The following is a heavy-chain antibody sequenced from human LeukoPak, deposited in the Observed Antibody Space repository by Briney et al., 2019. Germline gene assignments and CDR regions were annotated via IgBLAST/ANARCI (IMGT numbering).Heavy chain of an antibody. CDR1: GFTFSSYA. Sequence: GGSLRLSCAASGFTFSSYAMSWVRQAPGKGLEWVSAISGSGGSTYYADSVKGRFTISRDNSKNTLYLQMNSLRAEDTAVYYCARVGYSYGPYYIDYWGQGTLVTVSS. J-gene: IGHJ4*02. V-gene: IGHV3-23*01. D-gene: IGHD5-18*01. CDR3: ARVGYSYGPYYIDY. CDR2: ISGSGGST.